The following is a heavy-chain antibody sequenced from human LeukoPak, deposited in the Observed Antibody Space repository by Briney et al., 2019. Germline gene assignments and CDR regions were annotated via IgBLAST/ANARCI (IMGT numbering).Heavy chain of an antibody. J-gene: IGHJ4*02. D-gene: IGHD3-10*01. CDR3: ARYLLLWFGELSGDSDY. CDR1: GFTFSSYG. Sequence: AGTLSLSCAASGFTFSSYGMHWVRQAPGKGLEWVADIWYDGSHKYYADSVKGLFTISRDNSKNTLHLQMNSLRAEDTAVYYCARYLLLWFGELSGDSDYWGQGTLVTVSS. CDR2: IWYDGSHK. V-gene: IGHV3-33*01.